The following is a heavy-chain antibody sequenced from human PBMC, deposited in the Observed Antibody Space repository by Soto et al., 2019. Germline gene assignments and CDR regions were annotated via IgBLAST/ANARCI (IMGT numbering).Heavy chain of an antibody. J-gene: IGHJ6*01. CDR2: ISAYNGNT. CDR3: ARQTSDGASPHYYDGRDV. V-gene: IGHV1-18*01. Sequence: QVQLVQSGAEVKKPGASVKVSCKASGYTFTSYGISWVRQAPGQGLEWMGWISAYNGNTNYAQKRQGRVTLPTDTSPSTAYMELRRLRSYATSVYYCARQTSDGASPHYYDGRDVW. CDR1: GYTFTSYG.